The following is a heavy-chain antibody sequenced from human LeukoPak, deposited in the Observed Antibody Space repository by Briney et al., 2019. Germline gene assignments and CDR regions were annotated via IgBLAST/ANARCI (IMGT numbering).Heavy chain of an antibody. D-gene: IGHD6-19*01. V-gene: IGHV4-39*01. CDR3: ARPGYSSGWYVY. Sequence: SETLSLTCTVSGGSISSSSYYWGWIRRPPGKGLEWIGSIYASGSTYYNPSLKSRVTISVDTSKNQFSLKLSSVTAADTAVYYCARPGYSSGWYVYWGQGTLVTVSS. CDR2: IYASGST. CDR1: GGSISSSSYY. J-gene: IGHJ4*02.